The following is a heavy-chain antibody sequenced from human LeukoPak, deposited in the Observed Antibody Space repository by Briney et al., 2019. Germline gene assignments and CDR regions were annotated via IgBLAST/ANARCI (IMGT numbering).Heavy chain of an antibody. J-gene: IGHJ4*02. V-gene: IGHV4-61*10. Sequence: SETLSLTCTVSGGSISSGSYYWSWIRQPAGKGLEWIGYIYYSGSTYYNPSLKSRVTISVDTSKDQFSLKLSSVTAADTAVYYCARVRPDFWSGYYLDYWGQGTLVTVSS. CDR1: GGSISSGSYY. CDR3: ARVRPDFWSGYYLDY. D-gene: IGHD3-3*01. CDR2: IYYSGST.